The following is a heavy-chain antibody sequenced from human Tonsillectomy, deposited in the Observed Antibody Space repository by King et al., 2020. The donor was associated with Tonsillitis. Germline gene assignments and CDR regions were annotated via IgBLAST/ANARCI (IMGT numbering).Heavy chain of an antibody. D-gene: IGHD3-16*01. J-gene: IGHJ2*01. CDR2: IYYSGST. V-gene: IGHV4-59*01. CDR3: ASFTWGVMADWSFDL. Sequence: VQLQESGPGLVKPSETLSLTCTVSGGSISSYYWSWIRQPPGKGLEWIGYIYYSGSTNYNPSLKSRVTISVDTSKNQFSLKLSSVTAAEPAVYYCASFTWGVMADWSFDLWGRGTLVTVSS. CDR1: GGSISSYY.